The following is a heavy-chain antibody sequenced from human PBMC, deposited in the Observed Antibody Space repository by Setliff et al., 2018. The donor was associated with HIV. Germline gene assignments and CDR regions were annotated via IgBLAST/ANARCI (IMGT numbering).Heavy chain of an antibody. CDR1: GFTFNSYG. Sequence: GGSLRLSCAASGFTFNSYGMHWVRQAPGKGLEWVAVVSYDGSYKNYADSVKGRFTISRDNSRSTIYVQMNSLRAEDTAVYYCARDLTTIVTRKVFDIWGQGTKVTVSS. V-gene: IGHV3-30*03. CDR3: ARDLTTIVTRKVFDI. CDR2: VSYDGSYK. D-gene: IGHD3-22*01. J-gene: IGHJ3*02.